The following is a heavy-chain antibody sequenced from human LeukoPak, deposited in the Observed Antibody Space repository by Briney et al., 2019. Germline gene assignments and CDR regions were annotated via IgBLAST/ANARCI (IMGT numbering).Heavy chain of an antibody. Sequence: GGSLRLSCAASGFTFNTYTMNWVRQAPGKGLEWVSYISGSSGIIDYADSVRGRFTISRDNGKSSLYLQMNSLRAEDTAVYYCAKSGRYYYYGMDVWGQGTTVTVSS. CDR3: AKSGRYYYYGMDV. D-gene: IGHD3-3*01. J-gene: IGHJ6*02. V-gene: IGHV3-48*01. CDR2: ISGSSGII. CDR1: GFTFNTYT.